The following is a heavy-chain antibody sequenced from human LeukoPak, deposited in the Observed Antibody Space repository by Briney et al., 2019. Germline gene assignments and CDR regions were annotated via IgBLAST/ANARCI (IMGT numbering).Heavy chain of an antibody. CDR2: IYYSGST. CDR3: ARYCSGGSCYTHLDY. D-gene: IGHD2-15*01. J-gene: IGHJ4*02. CDR1: GGSISSSSYY. Sequence: PSETLSLTCTVSGGSISSSSYYWGWIRQPPGKGLEWIGSIYYSGSTYYNPSLKSRVTISVDTSKNQFSLKLSSVTAADTAVYYCARYCSGGSCYTHLDYWGQGTLVTVSS. V-gene: IGHV4-39*01.